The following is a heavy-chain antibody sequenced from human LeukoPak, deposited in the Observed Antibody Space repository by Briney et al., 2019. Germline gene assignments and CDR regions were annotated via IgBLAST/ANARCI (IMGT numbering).Heavy chain of an antibody. D-gene: IGHD6-6*01. CDR2: ISSSSSYI. CDR1: GFTLSSYS. J-gene: IGHJ4*02. V-gene: IGHV3-21*01. Sequence: SGGSLRLSCAASGFTLSSYSMNWVRQAPGKGLEWVSSISSSSSYIYYADSVKRRFTISRDNAKNSLYLQMNSLRAEDTAVYYCARNPYSSSSGVFGYWGQGTLVTVSS. CDR3: ARNPYSSSSGVFGY.